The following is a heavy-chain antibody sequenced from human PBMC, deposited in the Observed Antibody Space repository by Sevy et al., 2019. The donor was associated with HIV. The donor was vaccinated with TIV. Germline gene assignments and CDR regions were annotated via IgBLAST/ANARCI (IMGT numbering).Heavy chain of an antibody. V-gene: IGHV1-18*01. CDR1: GYTFTSYG. CDR2: ISAYNGNT. Sequence: ASLKVSCKASGYTFTSYGISWVRQAPGQGLEWMGWISAYNGNTNYAQKLQGRVTMTTDTSTSTAYMELRSLRSDDTAVYYCARDRGLTMVRGGYYYYYYGMDVWGQGTTVTVSS. J-gene: IGHJ6*02. D-gene: IGHD3-10*01. CDR3: ARDRGLTMVRGGYYYYYYGMDV.